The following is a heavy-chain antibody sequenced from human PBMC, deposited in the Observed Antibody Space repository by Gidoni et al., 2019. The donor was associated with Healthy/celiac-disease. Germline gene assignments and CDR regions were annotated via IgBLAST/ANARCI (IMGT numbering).Heavy chain of an antibody. J-gene: IGHJ3*02. V-gene: IGHV2-26*01. Sequence: QVTWKESGPVLVQPTETLTLTCTVTGFSLSNARMGVSWIRQPPGKALEWLAHISSHEEKSYSTSLKSRLTISKDTSKRQVVLTVTNMDPVDTATYYCARLTYGSGSFHYAFDIWGQGTMVTVSS. CDR2: ISSHEEK. D-gene: IGHD3-10*01. CDR3: ARLTYGSGSFHYAFDI. CDR1: GFSLSNARMG.